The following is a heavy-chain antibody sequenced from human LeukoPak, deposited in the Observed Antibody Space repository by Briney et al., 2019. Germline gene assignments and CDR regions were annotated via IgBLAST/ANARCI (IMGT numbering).Heavy chain of an antibody. V-gene: IGHV3-30*02. J-gene: IGHJ6*03. CDR1: GFIFSAYG. CDR3: AKPVIPSSYQETYYVDV. D-gene: IGHD2-21*01. Sequence: GGSLRLSCAASGFIFSAYGMHWVRQAPGEGLEWVAYIRHDESRTFYADSVKGRFTISRDDSKNTLYLQMHILRAEDTALYYCAKPVIPSSYQETYYVDVWGKGTTVTVS. CDR2: IRHDESRT.